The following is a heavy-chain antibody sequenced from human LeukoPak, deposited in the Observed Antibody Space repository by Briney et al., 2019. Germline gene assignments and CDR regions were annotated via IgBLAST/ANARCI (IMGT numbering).Heavy chain of an antibody. CDR1: RFTFSDYS. CDR2: ISGSGGST. CDR3: AKDLLGYDSSGYTDAFDI. D-gene: IGHD3-22*01. J-gene: IGHJ3*02. V-gene: IGHV3-23*01. Sequence: PGGSLRLSCAASRFTFSDYSMNWVRQAPGKGLEWVSAISGSGGSTYYADSVKGRFTISRDNSKNTLYLQMNSLRAEDTAVYYCAKDLLGYDSSGYTDAFDIWGQGTMVTVSS.